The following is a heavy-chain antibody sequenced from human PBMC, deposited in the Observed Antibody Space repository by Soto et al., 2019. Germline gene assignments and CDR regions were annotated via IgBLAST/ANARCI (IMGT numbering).Heavy chain of an antibody. V-gene: IGHV3-9*01. CDR2: ISWNSGSI. CDR3: AKDMGGIAVAGPTPDY. Sequence: EVQLVESGGGLVQPGRSLRLSCAASGFTFDDYAMHWVRQAPGKGLEWVSGISWNSGSIGYADSVKGRFTISRDNAKNSLYLQMNSLRAEDTALYYCAKDMGGIAVAGPTPDYWGQGTLVTVSS. CDR1: GFTFDDYA. D-gene: IGHD6-19*01. J-gene: IGHJ4*02.